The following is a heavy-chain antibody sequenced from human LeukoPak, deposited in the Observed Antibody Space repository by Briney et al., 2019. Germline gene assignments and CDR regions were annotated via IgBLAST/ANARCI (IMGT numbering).Heavy chain of an antibody. Sequence: PGGSLRLSCAASGFTFSNAWMSWVRQAPGKGLEWVGRIKSKTDGGTTDYAAPVKGRFTISRDDSKNTLYLQMNSLKSEDTAVYYCTTGEAYSSGHFDYWGQGTLVTVSS. V-gene: IGHV3-15*01. CDR3: TTGEAYSSGHFDY. CDR1: GFTFSNAW. J-gene: IGHJ4*02. CDR2: IKSKTDGGTT. D-gene: IGHD6-19*01.